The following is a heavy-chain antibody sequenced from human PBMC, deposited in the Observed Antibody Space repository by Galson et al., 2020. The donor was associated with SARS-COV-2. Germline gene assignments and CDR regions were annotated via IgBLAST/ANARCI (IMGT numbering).Heavy chain of an antibody. V-gene: IGHV3-74*01. Sequence: GGSLRLSCAASGFTFRNYWMHWVRQAPGKGLVWVSRINSDESSASYADSVKGRFTISRDNAKNTLSLQMNSLRAEDTAVYYCASLAVTGPYYYGYDVWVQVTTVTVSS. J-gene: IGHJ6*02. D-gene: IGHD6-19*01. CDR1: GFTFRNYW. CDR3: ASLAVTGPYYYGYDV. CDR2: INSDESSA.